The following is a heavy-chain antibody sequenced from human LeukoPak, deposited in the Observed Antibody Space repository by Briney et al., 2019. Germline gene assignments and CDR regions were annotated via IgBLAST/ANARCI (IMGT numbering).Heavy chain of an antibody. CDR3: ASQGGYTSGWLIFDY. CDR1: GYSFTTYW. V-gene: IGHV5-51*01. Sequence: GESLKTSCEGSGYSFTTYWIGWVRQMPGKGLEWMGIIYPGDSDTRYSPSFQGQVTISADKSNSTAYLQWSSLKASDTAMYYCASQGGYTSGWLIFDYWGQGTLVTVSS. J-gene: IGHJ4*02. CDR2: IYPGDSDT. D-gene: IGHD6-19*01.